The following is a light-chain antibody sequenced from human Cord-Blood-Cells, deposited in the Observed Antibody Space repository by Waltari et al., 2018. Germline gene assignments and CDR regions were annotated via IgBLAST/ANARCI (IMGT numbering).Light chain of an antibody. V-gene: IGKV1-33*01. Sequence: DIQMAQSPSSLSAFVGDRVTLTFQASQDISNYLNWYQQKPGKAPKLLSYNASNLETGVPSRCSGSGAGTEFTFTIRSLQPEDIATYYSQQYDNLPYSFGQGTKLEIK. CDR3: QQYDNLPYS. CDR2: NAS. J-gene: IGKJ2*03. CDR1: QDISNY.